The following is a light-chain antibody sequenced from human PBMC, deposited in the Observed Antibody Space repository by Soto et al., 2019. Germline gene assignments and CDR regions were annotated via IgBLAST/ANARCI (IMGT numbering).Light chain of an antibody. Sequence: QLVLTQSPSASASLGASVKLTCTLSSGHSSYAIAWHQQQPEKGPRYLMKLDSDGSHTKGDAIPDRFSGSSSGAERYLTISSLQCEDEAYSYCQTWGTGIHVVFGGGTTLTVL. J-gene: IGLJ2*01. CDR3: QTWGTGIHVV. V-gene: IGLV4-69*01. CDR1: SGHSSYA. CDR2: LDSDGSH.